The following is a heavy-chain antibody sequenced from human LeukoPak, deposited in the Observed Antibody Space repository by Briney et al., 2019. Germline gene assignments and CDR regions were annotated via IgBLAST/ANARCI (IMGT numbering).Heavy chain of an antibody. Sequence: SLKISCKGSGYSFTNYWIGWVRQMPGKGLEWMGIIYPGGSDTRYSPSFQGQVTISADKSISTAYLQWSSLKASDTAMYFCARFGGHCSGGSCHYSDYWGQGAPVTVSS. CDR1: GYSFTNYW. D-gene: IGHD2-15*01. CDR3: ARFGGHCSGGSCHYSDY. CDR2: IYPGGSDT. J-gene: IGHJ4*02. V-gene: IGHV5-51*01.